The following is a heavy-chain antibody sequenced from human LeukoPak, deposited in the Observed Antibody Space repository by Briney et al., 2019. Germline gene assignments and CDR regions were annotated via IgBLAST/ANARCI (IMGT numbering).Heavy chain of an antibody. V-gene: IGHV4-4*07. Sequence: KPSETLSLTCAVYGGSFSGYYWSWIRQPAGKGLEWIGRIYTSGSTNYNPSLKSRVTMSVDTSKNQFSLKLSSVTAADTAVYYCARDYDYYDSDGFFDYWGQGTLVTVSS. CDR2: IYTSGST. CDR1: GGSFSGYY. J-gene: IGHJ4*02. CDR3: ARDYDYYDSDGFFDY. D-gene: IGHD3-22*01.